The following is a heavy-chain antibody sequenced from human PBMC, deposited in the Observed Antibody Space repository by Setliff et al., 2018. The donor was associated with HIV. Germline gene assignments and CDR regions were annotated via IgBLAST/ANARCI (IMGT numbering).Heavy chain of an antibody. Sequence: GGSLRLSCAASGFTFSRYAMTWVRQAPGKGLEWVSHINSDGSSTNYADSVKGRFTISRDNAKNTLYLQMNSLRAEDTAVYYCARDAVAGYFDYWGQGTLVTVSS. CDR1: GFTFSRYA. V-gene: IGHV3-74*01. D-gene: IGHD6-19*01. J-gene: IGHJ4*02. CDR3: ARDAVAGYFDY. CDR2: INSDGSST.